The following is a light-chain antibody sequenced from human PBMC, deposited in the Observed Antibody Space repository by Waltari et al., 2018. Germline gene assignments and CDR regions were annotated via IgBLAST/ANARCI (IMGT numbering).Light chain of an antibody. CDR2: WAS. J-gene: IGKJ5*01. Sequence: DIVMTQSPDSLAVSLGERATINRKSSQSVLYSSNNKNYLAWYQQRPGQPPKLLIYWASTRESGVPDRFSGSGSGTDFTLTISSLQAEDVAVYFCQQYLTTPLTFGQGTRLEIK. V-gene: IGKV4-1*01. CDR3: QQYLTTPLT. CDR1: QSVLYSSNNKNY.